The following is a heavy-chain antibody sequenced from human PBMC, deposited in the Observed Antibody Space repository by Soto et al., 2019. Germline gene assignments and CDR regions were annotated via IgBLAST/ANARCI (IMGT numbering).Heavy chain of an antibody. CDR3: ARAALSDEGWDH. J-gene: IGHJ4*02. Sequence: PGGSLRLSCAASGFSFGEYEMNWVRQAPGQGLEWVSYINQYGKITYYADSVKGRFTISRDDAKNSLFLQMDSLRAEDTALYYCARAALSDEGWDHWGQGILVTVSS. CDR2: INQYGKIT. CDR1: GFSFGEYE. V-gene: IGHV3-48*03.